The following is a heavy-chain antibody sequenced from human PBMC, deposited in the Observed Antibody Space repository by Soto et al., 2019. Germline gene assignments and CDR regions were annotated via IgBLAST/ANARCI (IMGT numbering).Heavy chain of an antibody. CDR3: AREPATAKPEGVDF. V-gene: IGHV1-2*02. J-gene: IGHJ4*02. D-gene: IGHD1-1*01. CDR1: GYTFSDYY. Sequence: QVQLVQSGAEVRKPGASVKVSCKASGYTFSDYYIHWVRQAPGQGLEWMGWINPNSGGTKYAPKFQGGVTMPRDTSITTAYMELSRLRSGATAVYYCAREPATAKPEGVDFWGQGTLVTVSS. CDR2: INPNSGGT.